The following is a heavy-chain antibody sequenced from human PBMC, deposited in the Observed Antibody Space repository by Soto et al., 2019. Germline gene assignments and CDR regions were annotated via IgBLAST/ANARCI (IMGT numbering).Heavy chain of an antibody. CDR2: IIPIFGTA. D-gene: IGHD7-27*01. Sequence: QVQLVQSGAEVKKPGSSVKVSCKASGGTFSSYAISWVRQAPGQGLEWMGGIIPIFGTANYAQKFQGRVTIGAVESTSTAYMELGSLRSEGTGVDYCAGGSGEWPYYYDGMDVWGQGTTVTVSS. CDR3: AGGSGEWPYYYDGMDV. V-gene: IGHV1-69*01. J-gene: IGHJ6*02. CDR1: GGTFSSYA.